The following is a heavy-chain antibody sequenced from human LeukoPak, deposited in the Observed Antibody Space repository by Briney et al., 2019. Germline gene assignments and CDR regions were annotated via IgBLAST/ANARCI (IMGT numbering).Heavy chain of an antibody. CDR2: ISSSGSTI. J-gene: IGHJ4*02. CDR3: ARTDRGDYVWGSYRRQNYFDY. D-gene: IGHD3-16*02. CDR1: AFTFSSYE. V-gene: IGHV3-48*03. Sequence: GGSLRLSCAASAFTFSSYEMNWVRQAPGKGLEWVSYISSSGSTIYYADSVKGRFTISRDNAKNSLYLQMNSLRAEDTAVYYCARTDRGDYVWGSYRRQNYFDYWGQGTLVTVSS.